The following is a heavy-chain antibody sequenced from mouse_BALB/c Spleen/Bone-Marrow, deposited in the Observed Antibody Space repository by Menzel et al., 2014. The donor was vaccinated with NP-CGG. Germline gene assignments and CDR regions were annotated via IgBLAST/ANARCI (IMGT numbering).Heavy chain of an antibody. CDR3: ASYVYGYYFDY. CDR2: IDPANVNT. Sequence: VQLQQSGAELVKPGASVKLSCTASGFNIKDTYMHWVKQRPEQGLEWLGRIDPANVNTKYDPKFQGKATITADPSSNTAYLQLSSLTSEDTAVYYCASYVYGYYFDYGGQGTTLTVSS. V-gene: IGHV14-3*02. J-gene: IGHJ2*01. CDR1: GFNIKDTY. D-gene: IGHD1-1*01.